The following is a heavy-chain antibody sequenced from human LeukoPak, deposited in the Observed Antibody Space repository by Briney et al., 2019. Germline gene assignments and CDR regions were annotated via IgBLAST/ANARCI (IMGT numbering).Heavy chain of an antibody. V-gene: IGHV3-74*01. J-gene: IGHJ4*02. CDR1: GFTFSNYW. Sequence: GGSLRLSCAASGFTFSNYWMHWVRQAPGKGLVWVSQINSDGSSIRYADSVKGRFTISRDNAKNTLYLQMSSLRAEDTAVYFCAKEGFKYFDYWGQGTLATVSS. CDR3: AKEGFKYFDY. CDR2: INSDGSSI.